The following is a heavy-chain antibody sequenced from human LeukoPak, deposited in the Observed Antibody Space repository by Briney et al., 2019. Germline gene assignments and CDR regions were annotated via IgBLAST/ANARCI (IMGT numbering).Heavy chain of an antibody. J-gene: IGHJ4*02. CDR1: GFTFDDYA. CDR3: AKDTVEEYYDYVWGSYRYGYFDY. V-gene: IGHV3-43D*03. Sequence: GGSLRLSCAASGFTFDDYAMHWVRQAPGKGLEWVSLISWDGGSTYYADSVKGRFTISRDNSKNTLYLQMNSLRAEDTAVYYCAKDTVEEYYDYVWGSYRYGYFDYWGQGTLVTVSS. D-gene: IGHD3-16*02. CDR2: ISWDGGST.